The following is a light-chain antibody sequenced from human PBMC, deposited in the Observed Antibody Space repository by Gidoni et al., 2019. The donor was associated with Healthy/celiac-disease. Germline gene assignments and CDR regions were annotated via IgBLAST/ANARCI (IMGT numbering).Light chain of an antibody. CDR2: DAS. Sequence: DIQMPQSLSTLSASVGDRATITCRASQSISSWLAWYQQKPGNAPKLLIYDASSLESGVPSRFSGSGSGTEFTLTISSLQPDDFATYYCQQYNSYSPYTFGQGTKLEIK. J-gene: IGKJ2*01. CDR3: QQYNSYSPYT. V-gene: IGKV1-5*01. CDR1: QSISSW.